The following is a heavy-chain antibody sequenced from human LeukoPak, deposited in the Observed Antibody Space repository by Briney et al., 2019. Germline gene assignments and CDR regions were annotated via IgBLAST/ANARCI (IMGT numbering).Heavy chain of an antibody. J-gene: IGHJ5*02. CDR1: GFTFRNYA. V-gene: IGHV3-23*01. D-gene: IGHD4-17*01. CDR2: IGGSGGKT. Sequence: GGSLRLSCAASGFTFRNYALIWVRQSPGKGLEWVSGIGGSGGKTYYADSVKGRFTISRDNSKNTLYLLMNSLRVEDTAVYYCAKDQSYGEYGFDWFDPWGQGTLVTVSS. CDR3: AKDQSYGEYGFDWFDP.